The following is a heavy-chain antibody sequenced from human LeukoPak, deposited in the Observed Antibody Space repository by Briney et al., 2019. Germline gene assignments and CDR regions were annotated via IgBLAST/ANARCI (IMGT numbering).Heavy chain of an antibody. CDR1: GGSVSSGNYY. Sequence: SETLSLTCTVSGGSVSSGNYYWSWIRQPPGKGLEWIGEINHSGSTNYNPSLKSRVTISVDTSKKQFSLKLTSVTAADTAVYYCARSSGWYENVLVLFAYWGQGTLVTVSS. V-gene: IGHV4-39*07. J-gene: IGHJ4*02. D-gene: IGHD6-19*01. CDR3: ARSSGWYENVLVLFAY. CDR2: INHSGST.